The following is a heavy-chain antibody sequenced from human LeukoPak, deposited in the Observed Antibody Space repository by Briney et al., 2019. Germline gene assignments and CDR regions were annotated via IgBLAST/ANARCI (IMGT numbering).Heavy chain of an antibody. CDR1: GFSFRSFL. CDR2: INQAVSEK. D-gene: IGHD3-3*01. Sequence: GGSLRLSCAASGFSFRSFLMTWVRQAPGKGLEWVANINQAVSEKYYVDSVRGRFTISRDNAKNSLYLQMTSLGVEDTAVYYCARERDGRFFDYWGQGTLVAVSS. V-gene: IGHV3-7*01. J-gene: IGHJ4*02. CDR3: ARERDGRFFDY.